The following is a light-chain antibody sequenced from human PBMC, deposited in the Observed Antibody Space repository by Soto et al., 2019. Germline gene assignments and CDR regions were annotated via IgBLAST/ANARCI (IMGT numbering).Light chain of an antibody. CDR2: SNN. CDR3: AAWDDSLNGRGV. CDR1: SSNIGSNT. V-gene: IGLV1-44*01. Sequence: QSVLTQPPSASGTPGQRVTISCSGSSSNIGSNTVNWYQQLPGTAPKLLIYSNNQRPSGVPDRFSGSRSGTSDSLAISGLQSEDEGDYYCAAWDDSLNGRGVFGGGTKVTVL. J-gene: IGLJ3*02.